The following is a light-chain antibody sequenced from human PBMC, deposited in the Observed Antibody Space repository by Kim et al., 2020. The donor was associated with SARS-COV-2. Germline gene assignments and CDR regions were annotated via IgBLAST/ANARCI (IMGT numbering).Light chain of an antibody. CDR1: NIGSKS. J-gene: IGLJ7*01. V-gene: IGLV3-21*04. CDR2: YDS. Sequence: APGKTARITCGGNNIGSKSVHWYQQKPDQAPVLVIYYDSDRPSGIPERFSGSNSGNTATLTISRVEAGDEADYYCQVWDSSSDHAVFGGGTQLTVL. CDR3: QVWDSSSDHAV.